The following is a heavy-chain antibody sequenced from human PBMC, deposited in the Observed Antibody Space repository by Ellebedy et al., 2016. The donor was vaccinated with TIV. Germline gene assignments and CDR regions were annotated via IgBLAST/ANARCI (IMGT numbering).Heavy chain of an antibody. CDR1: GFTVSSNG. D-gene: IGHD3-10*01. CDR2: IGYSGDST. V-gene: IGHV3-23*01. CDR3: ARDSGWEHAY. J-gene: IGHJ4*02. Sequence: PGGSLRLSCAAPGFTVSSNGMSWVRQAPGKGLQWVSGIGYSGDSTHYADSVKGRFTISRDNSKNTLCLQMNSLRAEDKDIYYCARDSGWEHAYWGQGTLVTVSA.